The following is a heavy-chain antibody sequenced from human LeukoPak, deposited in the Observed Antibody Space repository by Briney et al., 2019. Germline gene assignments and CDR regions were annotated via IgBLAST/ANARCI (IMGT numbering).Heavy chain of an antibody. D-gene: IGHD1-26*01. Sequence: SETLSLTCTVSGGSISSGDYYWSWIRQPPGKGLEWIGYIYYSGSTYYNPSLKSRVTISVDTSKNQFSLKLSSVTAADTAVHYCANSRYSGSYWDGYYYYGMDVWGQGTTVTVSS. J-gene: IGHJ6*02. CDR2: IYYSGST. CDR3: ANSRYSGSYWDGYYYYGMDV. V-gene: IGHV4-30-4*01. CDR1: GGSISSGDYY.